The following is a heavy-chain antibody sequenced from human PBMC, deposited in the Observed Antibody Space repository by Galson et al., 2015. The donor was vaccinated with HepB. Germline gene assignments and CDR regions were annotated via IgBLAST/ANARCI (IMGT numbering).Heavy chain of an antibody. D-gene: IGHD6-13*01. CDR1: GFTFSSYS. J-gene: IGHJ4*02. CDR3: ARDIAAAFPIFDY. Sequence: SLRLSCAASGFTFSSYSMNWVRQAPGKGLEWVSSISSSSSYIYYADSVKGRFTISRDNAKNSLYLQMNSLRAEDTAVYYCARDIAAAFPIFDYWGQGTLVTVSS. CDR2: ISSSSSYI. V-gene: IGHV3-21*01.